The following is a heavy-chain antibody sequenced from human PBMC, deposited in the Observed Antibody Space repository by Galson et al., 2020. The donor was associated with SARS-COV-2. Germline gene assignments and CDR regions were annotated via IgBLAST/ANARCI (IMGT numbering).Heavy chain of an antibody. Sequence: ASVKVSCKASGYTFTSYGISWVRQAPGQGLEWMGWISAYNGNTNYAQKLQGRVTMTTDTSTSTAYMELRSLRSDDTAVYYCARWFGVVIIPHYYYSVDVWGIGTTVTVSS. V-gene: IGHV1-18*01. CDR1: GYTFTSYG. CDR2: ISAYNGNT. J-gene: IGHJ6*03. D-gene: IGHD3-3*01. CDR3: ARWFGVVIIPHYYYSVDV.